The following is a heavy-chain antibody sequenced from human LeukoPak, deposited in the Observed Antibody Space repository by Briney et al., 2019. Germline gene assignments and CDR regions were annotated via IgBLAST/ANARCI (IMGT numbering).Heavy chain of an antibody. V-gene: IGHV3-48*03. D-gene: IGHD6-19*01. Sequence: GGSLRLSCAASGFTFSSYEMNWVRQAPGKGLEWVSYISSSGATTYYADSVKGRFTISRDNAKNSLYLQMNSLRAEDTAVYYCATQPGYSSGWGQGTLVTVSS. CDR2: ISSSGATT. CDR1: GFTFSSYE. J-gene: IGHJ4*02. CDR3: ATQPGYSSG.